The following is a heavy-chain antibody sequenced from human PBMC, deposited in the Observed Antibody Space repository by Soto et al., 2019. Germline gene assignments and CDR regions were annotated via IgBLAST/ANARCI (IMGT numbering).Heavy chain of an antibody. CDR2: IYYSGST. Sequence: PSETLSLTCTVSGGSISSSSYYWGWIRQPPGKGLEWIGSIYYSGSTYYNPSLKSRVPISVDTSKNHFSLKLSSVTAADTAVYYCARHGTLLIDYWGQGTLVTVSS. CDR3: ARHGTLLIDY. V-gene: IGHV4-39*01. J-gene: IGHJ4*02. CDR1: GGSISSSSYY. D-gene: IGHD1-26*01.